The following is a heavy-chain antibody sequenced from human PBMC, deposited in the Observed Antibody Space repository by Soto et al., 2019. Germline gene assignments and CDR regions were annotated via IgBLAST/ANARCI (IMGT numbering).Heavy chain of an antibody. CDR3: ALRWGEGSLDC. Sequence: QVQLQESGPGLVKPSGTLSLTCAVSGGSISSSNWWSWVRQPPGKGLEWIGEIYHSGNTNYNPPLKSRVTXAXXKARIQCPLELGSVTAADTAVYYCALRWGEGSLDCWGQGALVSASS. CDR1: GGSISSSNW. V-gene: IGHV4-4*02. J-gene: IGHJ4*02. D-gene: IGHD3-16*01. CDR2: IYHSGNT.